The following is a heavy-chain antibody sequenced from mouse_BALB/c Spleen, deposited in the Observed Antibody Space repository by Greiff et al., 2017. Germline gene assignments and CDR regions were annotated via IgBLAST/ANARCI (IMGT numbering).Heavy chain of an antibody. Sequence: EVKVEESGGGLVKPGGSLKLSCAASGFTFSDYYMYWVRQTPEKRLEWVATISDGGSYTYYPDSVKGRFTISRDNAKNNLYLQMSSLKSEDTAMYYCARRLLRGYAMDYWGQGTSVTVSS. J-gene: IGHJ4*01. CDR1: GFTFSDYY. V-gene: IGHV5-4*02. CDR3: ARRLLRGYAMDY. D-gene: IGHD1-1*01. CDR2: ISDGGSYT.